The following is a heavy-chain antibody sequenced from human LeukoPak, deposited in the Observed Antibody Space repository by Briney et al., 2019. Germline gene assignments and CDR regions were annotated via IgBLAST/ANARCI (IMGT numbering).Heavy chain of an antibody. CDR1: GFTFSSYE. J-gene: IGHJ2*01. Sequence: GGSLRLSCAASGFTFSSYEMNWVRQAPGKGLEWVSYISSSGSTIYYADSVKGRFTISRDNAKNSLYLQMNSLRVKDTAVYYCARGIVVVTATRTSWYFDLWGRGTLVTVSS. CDR3: ARGIVVVTATRTSWYFDL. V-gene: IGHV3-48*03. D-gene: IGHD2-21*02. CDR2: ISSSGSTI.